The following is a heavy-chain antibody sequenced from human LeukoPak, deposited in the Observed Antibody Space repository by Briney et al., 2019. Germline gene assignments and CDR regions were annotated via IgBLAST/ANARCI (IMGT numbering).Heavy chain of an antibody. Sequence: ASVKVSCKVSGYTLTELSMHWVRQAPGKGLEWMGGFDPEDGETIYAQKFQGRVTMTEDTSTDTAYMELSSLRPEDTAVYYCATAYDSSGYYSPRGAFDYWGQGTLVTVSS. V-gene: IGHV1-24*01. CDR3: ATAYDSSGYYSPRGAFDY. J-gene: IGHJ4*02. CDR1: GYTLTELS. CDR2: FDPEDGET. D-gene: IGHD3-22*01.